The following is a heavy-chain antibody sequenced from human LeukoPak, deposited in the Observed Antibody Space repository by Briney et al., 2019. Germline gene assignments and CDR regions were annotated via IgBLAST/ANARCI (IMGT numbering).Heavy chain of an antibody. CDR2: IYYSGSA. V-gene: IGHV4-39*07. D-gene: IGHD3-22*01. CDR1: GGSISSSSYY. CDR3: ARGLYYYDSSGYYAPIDY. J-gene: IGHJ4*02. Sequence: SETLSLTCTVSGGSISSSSYYWGWIRQPPGKGLEWIGSIYYSGSAYYNPSLKSRVTISVDTSKNQSSLKLSSVTAADTAVYYCARGLYYYDSSGYYAPIDYWGQGTLVTVSS.